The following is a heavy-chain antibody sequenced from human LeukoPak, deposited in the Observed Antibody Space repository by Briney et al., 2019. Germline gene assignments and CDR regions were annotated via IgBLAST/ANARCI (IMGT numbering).Heavy chain of an antibody. CDR1: GYTFTGYY. D-gene: IGHD6-19*01. J-gene: IGHJ4*02. Sequence: GASVKVSCKASGYTFTGYYMHWVRQAPGQGLEWMGIINPSGGSTSYAQKFQGRVTMTRDMSTSTVYMELSSLRSEDTAVYYCARGIAVAGTGAGSFDYWGQGTLVTVSS. CDR3: ARGIAVAGTGAGSFDY. CDR2: INPSGGST. V-gene: IGHV1-46*01.